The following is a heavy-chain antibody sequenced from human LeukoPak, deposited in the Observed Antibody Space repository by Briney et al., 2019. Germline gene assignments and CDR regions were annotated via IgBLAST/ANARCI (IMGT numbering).Heavy chain of an antibody. CDR3: ARHPHYYYDSSGYFL. CDR1: GGSISSGTYH. J-gene: IGHJ3*01. Sequence: SETLSLTCTVSGGSISSGTYHWGWIRQPPGKGLEWIGSIYYSGSTYYNPSLKSRVTISVDTSKNQFSLKLSSVTAADTAVYYCARHPHYYYDSSGYFLWGQGTMVTVSS. D-gene: IGHD3-22*01. V-gene: IGHV4-39*01. CDR2: IYYSGST.